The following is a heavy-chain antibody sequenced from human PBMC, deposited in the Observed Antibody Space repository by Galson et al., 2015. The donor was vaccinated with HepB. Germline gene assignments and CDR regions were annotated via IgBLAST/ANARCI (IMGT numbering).Heavy chain of an antibody. D-gene: IGHD2-21*02. Sequence: SLRLSCAASGFTFSSYAMHWVRQAPGKGLEYVSAISSNGGSTYYADSVKGRFTISRDNSKNTLYLQMSSLRAEDTAVYYCGGEKGPQRYCGGDCVYWGQGTLVTVSS. CDR3: GGEKGPQRYCGGDCVY. CDR2: ISSNGGST. CDR1: GFTFSSYA. V-gene: IGHV3-64D*06. J-gene: IGHJ4*02.